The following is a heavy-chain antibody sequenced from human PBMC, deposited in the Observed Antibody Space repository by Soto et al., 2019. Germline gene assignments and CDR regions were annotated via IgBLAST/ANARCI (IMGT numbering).Heavy chain of an antibody. J-gene: IGHJ4*01. Sequence: SKTLSINYTDAGISVSTSEYYWGWVLQPPGKGLDWIGNIYYSVSTFYNPSRRSRVTISVDTSKSQYSLKLNSVTAAETAVYFCAGFVVPASRNSDFDYWGHGTLVTGSS. CDR1: GISVSTSEYY. V-gene: IGHV4-39*01. CDR3: AGFVVPASRNSDFDY. CDR2: IYYSVST. D-gene: IGHD2-15*01.